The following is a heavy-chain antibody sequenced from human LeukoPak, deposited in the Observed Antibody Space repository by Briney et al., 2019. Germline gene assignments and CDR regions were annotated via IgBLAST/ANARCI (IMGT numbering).Heavy chain of an antibody. J-gene: IGHJ3*02. CDR3: ARGQEMATRNDAFDI. D-gene: IGHD5-24*01. CDR1: GFTFSSYS. V-gene: IGHV3-48*01. Sequence: GGSLRLSCAASGFTFSSYSMNWVRQAPGKGLEWVSYISSSSSTIYYANSVKGRFTISRDNAKNSLYLQMNSLRAEDTAVYYCARGQEMATRNDAFDIWGQGTMVTVSS. CDR2: ISSSSSTI.